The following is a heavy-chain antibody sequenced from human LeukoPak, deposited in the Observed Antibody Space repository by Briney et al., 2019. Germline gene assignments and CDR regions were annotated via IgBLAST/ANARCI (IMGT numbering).Heavy chain of an antibody. CDR1: GGTFSSYA. D-gene: IGHD2-21*01. CDR3: ASLPGGEVMDV. Sequence: SVKVSCKASGGTFSSYAISWVRQAPGQGLEWMGRIIPILGIANYAQKFQGRVTITADKSTSTAYMELSSLRSEDTAVYSCASLPGGEVMDVWGQGATVTVSS. J-gene: IGHJ6*02. CDR2: IIPILGIA. V-gene: IGHV1-69*04.